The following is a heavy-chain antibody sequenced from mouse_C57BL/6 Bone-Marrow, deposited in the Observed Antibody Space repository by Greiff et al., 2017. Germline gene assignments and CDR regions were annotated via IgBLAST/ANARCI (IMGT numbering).Heavy chain of an antibody. CDR1: GFTFSSYG. CDR2: ISSGGSYT. V-gene: IGHV5-6*01. CDR3: ARHPLRDY. D-gene: IGHD1-1*01. J-gene: IGHJ2*01. Sequence: EVKLMESGGDLVKPGGSLKLSCAASGFTFSSYGMSWVRQTPDKRLEWVATISSGGSYTYYPDSVKGRFTISRDNAKNTLYLQMSSLKSEDTAMYYCARHPLRDYWGQGTTLTVSS.